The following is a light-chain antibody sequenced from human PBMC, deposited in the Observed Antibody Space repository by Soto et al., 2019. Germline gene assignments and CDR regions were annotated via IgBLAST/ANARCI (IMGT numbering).Light chain of an antibody. CDR3: QQHESFPHT. J-gene: IGKJ3*01. CDR1: QGISSC. V-gene: IGKV1D-12*01. CDR2: GAS. Sequence: DIQVPQSPSSVSAPVGDGVTITGRASQGISSCLAWYQRKPGRAPKLLIYGASRLQAGVPLRFSGSGSGTDFTLTISDLQPEDFATYYCQQHESFPHTFGQGTKLDIK.